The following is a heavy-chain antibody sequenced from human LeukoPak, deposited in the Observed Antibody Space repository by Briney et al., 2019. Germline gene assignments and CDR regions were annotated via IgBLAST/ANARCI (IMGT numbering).Heavy chain of an antibody. D-gene: IGHD3-10*01. V-gene: IGHV3-30*02. CDR2: IRYDGSNK. CDR3: ANPMVRGVIPVGYFQH. J-gene: IGHJ1*01. CDR1: GFTFSSYG. Sequence: GGSLRLSCAASGFTFSSYGMHWVRQAPGKGLEWVAFIRYDGSNKYYADSVKGRFTISRDNSKNTLYLQMNSLRAEDTAVYYCANPMVRGVIPVGYFQHWGQGTLVTVSS.